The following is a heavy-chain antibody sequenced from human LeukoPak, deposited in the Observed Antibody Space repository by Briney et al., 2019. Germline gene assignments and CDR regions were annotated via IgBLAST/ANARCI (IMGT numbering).Heavy chain of an antibody. D-gene: IGHD6-19*01. CDR3: AREGAGSGWSGYYDY. Sequence: PGGSLRLSCAASGFTFDDYAMHWVRQAPGKGLEWVSGISWNSGSIGYADSVKGRFTISRDNAKNTLYLQMNSLRAEDTAVYYCAREGAGSGWSGYYDYWGQGTLVTVSS. V-gene: IGHV3-9*01. J-gene: IGHJ4*02. CDR1: GFTFDDYA. CDR2: ISWNSGSI.